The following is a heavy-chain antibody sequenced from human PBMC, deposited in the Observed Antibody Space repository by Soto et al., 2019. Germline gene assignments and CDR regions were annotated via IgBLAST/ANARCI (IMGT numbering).Heavy chain of an antibody. CDR1: GDTFTSYG. Sequence: ASVKVSCKASGDTFTSYGISWVRQAPGQGLEWMGWIIAYNGNTNYAQKIQGRVTITTDTSTSTAYMELRSLRSDDTAVYYCARDLYSVSLGSLNYWGQGTLVTVSS. CDR2: IIAYNGNT. CDR3: ARDLYSVSLGSLNY. J-gene: IGHJ4*02. D-gene: IGHD1-26*01. V-gene: IGHV1-18*04.